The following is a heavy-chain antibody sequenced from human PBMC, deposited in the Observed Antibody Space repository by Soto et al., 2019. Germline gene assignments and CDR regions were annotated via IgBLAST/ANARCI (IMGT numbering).Heavy chain of an antibody. CDR3: ASGIAARLGGAFDY. V-gene: IGHV4-34*01. J-gene: IGHJ4*02. D-gene: IGHD6-6*01. Sequence: QVQLQQWGAGLLKPSETLSLTCAVYGGSFSGYYWSWIRQPPGKGLEWIGEINHSGSTNYNPSLKSRVTLSVDTSKNQFSLKLSSVTAADTAVYYCASGIAARLGGAFDYWGQGTLVTVSS. CDR1: GGSFSGYY. CDR2: INHSGST.